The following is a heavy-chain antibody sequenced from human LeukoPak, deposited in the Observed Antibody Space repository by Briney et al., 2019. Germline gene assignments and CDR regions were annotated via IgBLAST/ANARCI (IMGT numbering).Heavy chain of an antibody. Sequence: GGSLRLSCAASGFTVSSNYMSWVRQAPGKGLEWVSVIYSGGSTYYADSVKGRFNISRDNSKNKLYLQMNRLRAEDKGVYYCAREIGDPGVFDIWGQGTMVTVSS. CDR1: GFTVSSNY. CDR2: IYSGGST. CDR3: AREIGDPGVFDI. J-gene: IGHJ3*02. V-gene: IGHV3-53*01. D-gene: IGHD3-16*01.